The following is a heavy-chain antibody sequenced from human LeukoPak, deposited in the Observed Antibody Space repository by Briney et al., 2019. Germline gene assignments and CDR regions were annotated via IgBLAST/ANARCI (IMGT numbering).Heavy chain of an antibody. J-gene: IGHJ3*02. Sequence: SVKVSCKVSGGTFSTHAIIWVRQAPGQGLEWMGRVIPILGIANYAQRFQARVTITADKSTSTVYMELSSLRSEDTAVFYYARLRESSGYSPAAFDIWGQGTMVTVSS. V-gene: IGHV1-69*04. CDR2: VIPILGIA. CDR1: GGTFSTHA. D-gene: IGHD3-22*01. CDR3: ARLRESSGYSPAAFDI.